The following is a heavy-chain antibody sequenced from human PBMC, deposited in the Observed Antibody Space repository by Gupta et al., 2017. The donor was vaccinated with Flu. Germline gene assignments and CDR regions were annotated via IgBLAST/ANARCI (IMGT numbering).Heavy chain of an antibody. D-gene: IGHD2-15*01. CDR3: AGGSWYADCSGGSCYHSLVC. CDR1: GGTVTGYY. J-gene: IGHJ4*02. CDR2: ISPNSGGT. Sequence: QVQLVQSCAEVKKRGASVKFSCNASGGTVTGYYMYWVRQAPGQGIEWIGWISPNSGGTHYAQKLQGGVTMTRDTSISTAYMELSRLRSDDQAMYYCAGGSWYADCSGGSCYHSLVCWGQRTLV. V-gene: IGHV1-2*02.